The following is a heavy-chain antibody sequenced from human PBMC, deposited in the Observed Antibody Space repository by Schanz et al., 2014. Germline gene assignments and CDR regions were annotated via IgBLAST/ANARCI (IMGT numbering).Heavy chain of an antibody. V-gene: IGHV3-23*01. D-gene: IGHD3-9*01. CDR3: AKQIHYDMLTVTRN. J-gene: IGHJ4*02. CDR1: GFTFNSYA. Sequence: DVQLLESGGGLVQPGGSLRLSCAASGFTFNSYAMTWVRQAPGKGLEWVSSISHSGGSKYYADSVKGRFTISRDNSKNTLYLQMNSLRGEDTAVDYCAKQIHYDMLTVTRNWGQGTLVTVSS. CDR2: ISHSGGSK.